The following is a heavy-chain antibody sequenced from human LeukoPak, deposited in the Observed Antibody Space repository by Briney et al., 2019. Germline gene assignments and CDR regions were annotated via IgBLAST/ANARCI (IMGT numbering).Heavy chain of an antibody. J-gene: IGHJ6*03. D-gene: IGHD4-17*01. CDR1: NYSINNSLY. V-gene: IGHV4-38-2*02. Sequence: KSSETLSLTCSVSNYSINNSLYWGWLRQPPGKGLEWIGSIYRSGSTFYNPSLKSRVTISLDTSKNQFSLKLSSVTAADTAVYFCARGSYGYYMDVWGKGTTVTVSS. CDR3: ARGSYGYYMDV. CDR2: IYRSGST.